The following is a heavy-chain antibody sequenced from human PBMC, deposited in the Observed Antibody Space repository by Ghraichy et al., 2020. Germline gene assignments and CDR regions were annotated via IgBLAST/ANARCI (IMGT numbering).Heavy chain of an antibody. CDR1: GGSISSYY. CDR2: IYYSGST. D-gene: IGHD3-3*01. Sequence: SETLSLTCTVSGGSISSYYWSWIRQPPGKGLEWIGYIYYSGSTNYNPSLKSRVTISVDTSKNQFSLKLSSVTAADTAVYYCARVLRKGTMFGVASYMDVWSKGTTVTVSS. V-gene: IGHV4-59*01. J-gene: IGHJ6*03. CDR3: ARVLRKGTMFGVASYMDV.